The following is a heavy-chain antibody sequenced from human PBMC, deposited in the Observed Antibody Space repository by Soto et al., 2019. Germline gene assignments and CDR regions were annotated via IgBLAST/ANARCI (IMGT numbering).Heavy chain of an antibody. J-gene: IGHJ6*03. Sequence: QVQLQESGPGLVKPSETLSLTCTVSGGSISSYYWRWIRQPPGKGLEWIGYIYYSGSTNYNPSLKRRVTTTVDTSKNQSSLELSSVTAADTAVYYCARGVRGGYGIYCYYYMDVWGKGTTVTVSS. V-gene: IGHV4-59*01. D-gene: IGHD5-12*01. CDR3: ARGVRGGYGIYCYYYMDV. CDR2: IYYSGST. CDR1: GGSISSYY.